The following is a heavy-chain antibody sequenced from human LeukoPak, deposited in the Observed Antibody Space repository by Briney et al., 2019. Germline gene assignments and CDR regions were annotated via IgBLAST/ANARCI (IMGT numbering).Heavy chain of an antibody. D-gene: IGHD6-13*01. Sequence: GGSLRLSCAASGFTVSSNYMSWVRQAPGKGLEWVSVIYSGGSTYYADSVKGRFTISRDNSKNTLYLQMNSLRAEVTAVYYCARDGETRIAAAGDPYYYYGMDVWGQGTTVTVSS. V-gene: IGHV3-53*01. CDR3: ARDGETRIAAAGDPYYYYGMDV. J-gene: IGHJ6*02. CDR2: IYSGGST. CDR1: GFTVSSNY.